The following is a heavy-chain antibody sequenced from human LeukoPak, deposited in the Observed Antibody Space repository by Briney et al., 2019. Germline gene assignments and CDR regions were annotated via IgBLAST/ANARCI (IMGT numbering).Heavy chain of an antibody. J-gene: IGHJ4*02. CDR1: GGSISSGGYY. D-gene: IGHD3-22*01. Sequence: SQTLSLTCTVSGGSISSGGYYWSWIRQPPGKGLEWIGYIYHSGSTYYNPSLKSRVTISVDRSKNQFSLKLSSVTAADTAVYYCARDREGYYYDSSGYSFDYWGQGTLVTVSS. V-gene: IGHV4-30-2*01. CDR3: ARDREGYYYDSSGYSFDY. CDR2: IYHSGST.